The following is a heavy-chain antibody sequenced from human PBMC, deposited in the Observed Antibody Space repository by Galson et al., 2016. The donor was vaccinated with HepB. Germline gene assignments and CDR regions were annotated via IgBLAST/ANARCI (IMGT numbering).Heavy chain of an antibody. D-gene: IGHD3-10*01. J-gene: IGHJ4*02. Sequence: SLRLSCAVSGFDLSRADMHWVRQTPTKGLEWLTFISGDGGPKSYAESVRGRFSISKDISRNTVSLLMNSLRVDDTALYYCVREGRGPLMGRHFDSWGQGTLVSVSS. CDR2: ISGDGGPK. CDR3: VREGRGPLMGRHFDS. CDR1: GFDLSRAD. V-gene: IGHV3-30*03.